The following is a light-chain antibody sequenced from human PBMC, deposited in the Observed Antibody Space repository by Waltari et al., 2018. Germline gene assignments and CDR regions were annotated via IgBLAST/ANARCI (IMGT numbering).Light chain of an antibody. J-gene: IGKJ4*02. Sequence: DIVMTHTPLSSPVTLGQPASITCRSSQSLLHHDGKPYLSWDQQRPGPPPRLLIYKISNRFAWFPDRVTGSEAETDFTLKFSSVEAEDVDVYFCLQATTVLGTLGGEPTV. CDR3: LQATTVLGT. CDR2: KIS. CDR1: QSLLHHDGKPY. V-gene: IGKV2-24*01.